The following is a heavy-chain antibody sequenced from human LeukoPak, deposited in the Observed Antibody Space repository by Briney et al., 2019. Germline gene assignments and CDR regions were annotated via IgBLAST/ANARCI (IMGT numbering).Heavy chain of an antibody. CDR2: INPNSGGT. J-gene: IGHJ5*02. CDR1: GYTFTGCY. Sequence: GASVKVSCKASGYTFTGCYMHWVRQAPGQGLEWMGWINPNSGGTNYAQKFQGWVTMTRDTSISTAYMELSRLRSDDTAVYYCARDRYQNYDIWTGAPWGPGNPGHRLL. CDR3: ARDRYQNYDIWTGAP. V-gene: IGHV1-2*04. D-gene: IGHD3-9*01.